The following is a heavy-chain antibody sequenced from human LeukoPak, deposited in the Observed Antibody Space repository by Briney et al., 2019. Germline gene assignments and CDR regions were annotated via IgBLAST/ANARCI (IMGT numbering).Heavy chain of an antibody. CDR3: ARDSRLLLWFGELSDY. J-gene: IGHJ4*02. V-gene: IGHV3-7*01. D-gene: IGHD3-10*01. CDR1: GFTFSSYG. CDR2: IKQDGSEK. Sequence: GGSLRLSCAASGFTFSSYGMHWVRQAPGKGLEWVANIKQDGSEKYYVDSVKGRFTISRDNAKNSLYLQMNSLRAEDTAVYYCARDSRLLLWFGELSDYWGQGTLVTVSS.